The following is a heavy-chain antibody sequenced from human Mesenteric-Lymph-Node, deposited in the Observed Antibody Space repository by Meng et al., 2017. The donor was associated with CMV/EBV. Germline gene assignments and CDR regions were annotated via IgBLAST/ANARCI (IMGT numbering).Heavy chain of an antibody. CDR3: ARQMTSTTMIVVIINRGMDV. J-gene: IGHJ6*02. CDR1: GYTFASFA. D-gene: IGHD3-22*01. V-gene: IGHV1-2*02. CDR2: INPNSGGA. Sequence: ASVKVSCKASGYTFASFAINWVRQAPGQGLEWMGWINPNSGGAMTAQQFQGRVTMTRETSIGTAYMELSSLSSDDTAVYYCARQMTSTTMIVVIINRGMDVWGQGTTVTVSS.